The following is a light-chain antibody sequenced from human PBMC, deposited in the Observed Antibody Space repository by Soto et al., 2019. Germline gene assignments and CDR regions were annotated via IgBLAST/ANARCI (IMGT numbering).Light chain of an antibody. V-gene: IGKV3-15*01. CDR1: QSVSSN. CDR2: GAS. CDR3: QQYNDWPPRVT. Sequence: EICMSQWSATLSVSLGERAILPCRTSQSVSSNLAWYQQKPGQAPRLLIYGASTRATGIAARFSGSGSGTEFTLSISSLQSEDVGVYYSQQYNDWPPRVTFGGGTKVDIK. J-gene: IGKJ4*01.